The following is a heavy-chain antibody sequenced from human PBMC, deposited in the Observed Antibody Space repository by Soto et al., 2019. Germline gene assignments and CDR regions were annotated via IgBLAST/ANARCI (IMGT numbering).Heavy chain of an antibody. CDR3: GRDPQVGAARPYNGFDP. CDR2: ISYDGSNK. J-gene: IGHJ5*02. Sequence: GGSLRLSCAASGFTFSSYAMHWVRQAPGKGLEWVAVISYDGSNKYYADSVKGRFTISRDNSKNTLYLQMNSLRAEDAAVYYCGRDPQVGAARPYNGFDPWGQGTMVTVSS. CDR1: GFTFSSYA. D-gene: IGHD6-6*01. V-gene: IGHV3-30*04.